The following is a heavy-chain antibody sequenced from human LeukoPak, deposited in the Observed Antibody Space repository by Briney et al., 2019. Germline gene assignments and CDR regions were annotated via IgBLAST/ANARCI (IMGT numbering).Heavy chain of an antibody. Sequence: GGSLRLSCAASGFTFSSYSMNWVRQAPGKGLEWVSSISSSSSYIYYADSVKGRFTISRDNAKNSLYLQMNSLRAEDTAVYYYARHKGSYYYDSSGYYYYYYGMDVWGQGTTVTVSS. CDR2: ISSSSSYI. V-gene: IGHV3-21*01. D-gene: IGHD3-22*01. J-gene: IGHJ6*02. CDR3: ARHKGSYYYDSSGYYYYYYGMDV. CDR1: GFTFSSYS.